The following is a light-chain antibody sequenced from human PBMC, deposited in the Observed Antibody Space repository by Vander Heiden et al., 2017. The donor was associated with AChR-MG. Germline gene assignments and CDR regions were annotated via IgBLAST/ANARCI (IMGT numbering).Light chain of an antibody. CDR3: AAWDDSLSGRV. CDR1: YSNIGRGT. V-gene: IGLV1-44*01. Sequence: QSVLTQPPSASGTPGQRVTISCSGSYSNIGRGTVNWYQHLPGTAPKLLIYNNNQRPSAVPDRFSGSKSGTSASLAISGLRSEDEADYYCAAWDDSLSGRVFGGGTKLTVL. J-gene: IGLJ3*02. CDR2: NNN.